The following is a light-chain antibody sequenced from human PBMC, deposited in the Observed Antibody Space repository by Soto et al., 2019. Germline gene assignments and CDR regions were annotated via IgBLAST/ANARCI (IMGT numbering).Light chain of an antibody. CDR2: GAS. Sequence: EIVLTQSPGTLSVSPGERATLSCRASQSVSSKLAWYQQKPGQAPRLLFYGASTGATGIPARFSGSGSETEFTLSISRLQSEDCAVYYCQQYNNWPGTFGQGTKVEIK. V-gene: IGKV3-15*01. J-gene: IGKJ1*01. CDR1: QSVSSK. CDR3: QQYNNWPGT.